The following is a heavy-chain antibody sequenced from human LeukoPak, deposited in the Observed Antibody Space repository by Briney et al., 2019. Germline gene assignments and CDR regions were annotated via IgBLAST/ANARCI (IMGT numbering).Heavy chain of an antibody. V-gene: IGHV3-15*07. CDR1: GFPFNNNA. CDR3: ITPLPYSAQ. J-gene: IGHJ4*02. Sequence: PGGSLRLSCEASGFPFNNNAMNWVRQAPGKGLEWVGRIKPKTDGETTEYAAPVKGRFSISRDDSKNMLYLQMNSLKTEDTAVYYCITPLPYSAQGGQGTLVTVSS. D-gene: IGHD2-21*01. CDR2: IKPKTDGETT.